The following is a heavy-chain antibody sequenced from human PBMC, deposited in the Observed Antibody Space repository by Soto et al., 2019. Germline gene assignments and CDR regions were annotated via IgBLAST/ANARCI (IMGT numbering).Heavy chain of an antibody. CDR2: ISAYNGNT. J-gene: IGHJ4*02. CDR3: ARDLVGRIDY. CDR1: GYTFNSYG. V-gene: IGHV1-18*01. D-gene: IGHD1-26*01. Sequence: ASVKVSCKASGYTFNSYGISWVRQAPGQGLEWMGWISAYNGNTKYAQKFQGRVTMTTDTSTSTAYMELRSLRSEDTAVYYCARDLVGRIDYWGQGTLVTVSS.